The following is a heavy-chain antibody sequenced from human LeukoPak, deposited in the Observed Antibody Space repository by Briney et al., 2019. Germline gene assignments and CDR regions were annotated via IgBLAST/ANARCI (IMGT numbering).Heavy chain of an antibody. CDR2: INPNSGGT. CDR1: GYTFTGYY. V-gene: IGHV1-2*02. CDR3: AREREMATIGDAFDI. J-gene: IGHJ3*02. Sequence: ASVKVSCKASGYTFTGYYMHWLRQAPGQGLEGMGWINPNSGGTNYAQKFQGRVTMTRDTSISRAYMEVSRLRSDDTAVYYCAREREMATIGDAFDIWGQGTMVTVSS. D-gene: IGHD5-24*01.